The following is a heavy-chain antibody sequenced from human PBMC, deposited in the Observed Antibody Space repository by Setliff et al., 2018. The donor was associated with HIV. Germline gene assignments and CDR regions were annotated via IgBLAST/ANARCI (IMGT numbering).Heavy chain of an antibody. Sequence: PGGSLRLSCAASGFSFRSYAVSWVRQAPGKGLEWVSVISGSGDITYYRESVKGRFTVSRDNSNNTLHLQMNSLRAEDTALYYCAKDMEYDTSVYYHWYFDLWGRGALVTVSS. CDR2: ISGSGDIT. V-gene: IGHV3-23*01. CDR3: AKDMEYDTSVYYHWYFDL. CDR1: GFSFRSYA. D-gene: IGHD3-22*01. J-gene: IGHJ2*01.